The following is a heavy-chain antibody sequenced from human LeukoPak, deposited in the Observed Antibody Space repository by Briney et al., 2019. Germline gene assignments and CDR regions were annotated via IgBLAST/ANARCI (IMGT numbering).Heavy chain of an antibody. CDR3: ARDKFYSSSYFDY. CDR1: GFTVSGSF. V-gene: IGHV3-53*01. D-gene: IGHD6-13*01. J-gene: IGHJ4*02. Sequence: GGSLRLSCAASGFTVSGSFMSWVRQAPGKGLEWVSAIYGGGSTYYADSVKGRFTISRDNSKNTLDLQMNSLRVDDTAVYYCARDKFYSSSYFDYWGQGTLVTVSS. CDR2: IYGGGST.